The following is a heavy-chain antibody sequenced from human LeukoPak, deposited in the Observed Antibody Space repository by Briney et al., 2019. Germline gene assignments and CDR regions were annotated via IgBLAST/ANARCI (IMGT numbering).Heavy chain of an antibody. V-gene: IGHV3-74*01. D-gene: IGHD6-13*01. Sequence: GGSLRLSCAASGFTFSSYWMHWVRQAPGKGLVWVSRISSDGSSTSYADSVKGRFTISRDNAKNTLYLQMNSLRAEDTAVYYCARDLHIAAAGPGYWGQGTLVTVSS. CDR3: ARDLHIAAAGPGY. CDR1: GFTFSSYW. J-gene: IGHJ4*02. CDR2: ISSDGSST.